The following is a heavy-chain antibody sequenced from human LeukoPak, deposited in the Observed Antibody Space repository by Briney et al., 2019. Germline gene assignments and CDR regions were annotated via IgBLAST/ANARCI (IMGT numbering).Heavy chain of an antibody. CDR1: GGSISSSSYY. CDR3: ARREVGDTVVVPAAYSFDY. CDR2: IYYSGST. D-gene: IGHD2-2*01. J-gene: IGHJ4*02. V-gene: IGHV4-39*01. Sequence: SETLSLTCTVSGGSISSSSYYWGLIRQPPGKGLEWIGSIYYSGSTYYNPSLKSRVTISVDTSKNQFSLKLSSVAAADTAVYYCARREVGDTVVVPAAYSFDYWGQGTLVTVSS.